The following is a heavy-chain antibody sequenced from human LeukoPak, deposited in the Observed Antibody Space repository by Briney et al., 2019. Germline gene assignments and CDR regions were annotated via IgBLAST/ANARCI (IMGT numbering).Heavy chain of an antibody. CDR3: ARGQGITMVRGVIRDYYYYMDV. CDR2: MNPVSGNA. V-gene: IGHV1-8*01. J-gene: IGHJ6*03. D-gene: IGHD3-10*01. Sequence: GASLKVSCKASGYTFTNFDINWVRQAPGQGLEWMGWMNPVSGNAGSAQKFQGRVTLTGDTSISTAYMELSSLRSDDTAVYYCARGQGITMVRGVIRDYYYYMDVWGKGTTVTVSS. CDR1: GYTFTNFD.